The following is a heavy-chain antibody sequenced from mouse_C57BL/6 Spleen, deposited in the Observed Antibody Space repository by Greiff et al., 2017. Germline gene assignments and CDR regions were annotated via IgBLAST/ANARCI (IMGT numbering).Heavy chain of an antibody. J-gene: IGHJ1*03. CDR1: GYTFTSYW. D-gene: IGHD1-1*01. CDR2: IHPNSGST. V-gene: IGHV1-64*01. Sequence: QVQLQQSGAELVKPGASVKLSCKASGYTFTSYWMHWVKQRPGQGLEWIGMIHPNSGSTNYNAKFKSKATLTVDKSSSTAYMQLSSLTSEDYAVYYCAIPMTTVVATDDWYYDVWGTGTTVTVSS. CDR3: AIPMTTVVATDDWYYDV.